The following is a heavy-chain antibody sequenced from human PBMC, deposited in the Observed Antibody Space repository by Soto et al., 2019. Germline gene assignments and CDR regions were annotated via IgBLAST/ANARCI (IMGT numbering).Heavy chain of an antibody. Sequence: QVQLVQSGAEVKKPGSSVKVSCKASGGTFSSYAISWVRQAPGQGLEWMGGIIPIFGTANYAQKFQGRVTITADEYTSTAYMELSSLRSEDTAVYYCARQPGGYSGYDPLAFDIWGQGTMVTVSS. D-gene: IGHD5-12*01. V-gene: IGHV1-69*01. CDR1: GGTFSSYA. CDR3: ARQPGGYSGYDPLAFDI. J-gene: IGHJ3*02. CDR2: IIPIFGTA.